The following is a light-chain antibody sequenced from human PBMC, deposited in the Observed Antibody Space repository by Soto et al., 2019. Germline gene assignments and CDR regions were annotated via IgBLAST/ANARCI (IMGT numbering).Light chain of an antibody. V-gene: IGKV3-15*01. CDR3: QQHNNSPLT. Sequence: EIVMTQSPATLSVSPGERATLSCRASQSVSDNLVWYQQKPGQAPRLLIYRSSTRATGIPARFSGSGSGTEVTLTISSLQSEDLALYYCQQHNNSPLTFGGGTKVEIK. CDR1: QSVSDN. J-gene: IGKJ4*01. CDR2: RSS.